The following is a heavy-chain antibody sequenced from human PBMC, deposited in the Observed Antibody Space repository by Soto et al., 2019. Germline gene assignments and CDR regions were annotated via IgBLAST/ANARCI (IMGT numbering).Heavy chain of an antibody. J-gene: IGHJ4*02. CDR2: IYYAGSF. V-gene: IGHV4-59*08. D-gene: IGHD3-22*01. CDR3: ARLGGYYQALDS. CDR1: NGSISPYY. Sequence: SETLSLTCTVSNGSISPYYWSWIRQSPGKGLEWIGYIYYAGSFTYNPSLKSRVTISLNTSKNEVSLRLTSVTAADTAVYYCARLGGYYQALDSWGQETLVTVS.